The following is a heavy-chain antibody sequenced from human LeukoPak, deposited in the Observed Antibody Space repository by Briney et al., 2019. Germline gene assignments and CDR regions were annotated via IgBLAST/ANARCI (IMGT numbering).Heavy chain of an antibody. J-gene: IGHJ5*02. CDR3: ANPRDTEIVVIPAANNWFDP. D-gene: IGHD2-2*01. Sequence: GGSLRLSCAASGFTFSNYGMHWVRQAPGKGLEWVAFIRYDGSNKYYADSVRGRFTISRDNSKNTLYLQMNSLRNDDTAVYYCANPRDTEIVVIPAANNWFDPWGQGTLVTVSS. V-gene: IGHV3-30*02. CDR1: GFTFSNYG. CDR2: IRYDGSNK.